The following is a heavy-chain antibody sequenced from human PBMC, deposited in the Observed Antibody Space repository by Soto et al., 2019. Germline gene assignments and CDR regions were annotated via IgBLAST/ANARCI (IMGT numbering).Heavy chain of an antibody. J-gene: IGHJ6*02. D-gene: IGHD2-2*01. CDR2: ISYDGSNK. CDR1: GFTFSIYA. Sequence: GGSLRLSCAASGFTFSIYAMHWVRQAPGKGLEWVAVISYDGSNKYYADSVKGRFTISRDNSKNTLYLQMNSLRAEDTAVYYCARDIAMRYYYYGMDVWGQGTTVTVSS. CDR3: ARDIAMRYYYYGMDV. V-gene: IGHV3-30-3*01.